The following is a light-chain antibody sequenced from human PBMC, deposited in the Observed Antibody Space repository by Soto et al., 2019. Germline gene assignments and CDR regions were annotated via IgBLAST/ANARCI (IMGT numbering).Light chain of an antibody. CDR3: SSYGGSNNYV. CDR1: SSGVGAYDY. CDR2: EVT. J-gene: IGLJ1*01. V-gene: IGLV2-8*01. Sequence: QSALSQPPSASGSPGQSVTISCTGTSSGVGAYDYVSWYQQHPGKAPKLLIYEVTKRPSGVPDRFSGSKSGNTASLTVSGLQAADEADYYCSSYGGSNNYVFGTGTKLTVL.